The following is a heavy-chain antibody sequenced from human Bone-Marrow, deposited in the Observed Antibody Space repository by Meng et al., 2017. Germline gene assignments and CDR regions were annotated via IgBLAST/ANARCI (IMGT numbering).Heavy chain of an antibody. CDR2: IYYTGST. D-gene: IGHD5-18*01. V-gene: IGHV4-39*01. J-gene: IGHJ4*02. Sequence: QLQLQESVSGLVKSSETLLLTCTVSGGSISSSFFYWGWVRQPPGKGLEWIGSIYYTGSTYYNPSLKSRVTISIDTSKNQFSLKLSSVTAADTAVYYCARLDDTGIDYWGQGILVTVSS. CDR1: GGSISSSFFY. CDR3: ARLDDTGIDY.